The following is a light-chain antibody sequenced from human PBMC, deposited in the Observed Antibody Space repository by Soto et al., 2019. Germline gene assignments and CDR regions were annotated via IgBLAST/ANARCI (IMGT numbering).Light chain of an antibody. CDR3: SSYTSRSTWV. Sequence: QSALTQPASVSGSPGQSITISCTGTSSDVGGYNYVSWYQQHPGKAPKLMISEVNNRPSGVSNRFSGSKSGNTASLTISGLQAEDEADYYCSSYTSRSTWVFGGGTKLTVL. CDR2: EVN. J-gene: IGLJ2*01. V-gene: IGLV2-14*01. CDR1: SSDVGGYNY.